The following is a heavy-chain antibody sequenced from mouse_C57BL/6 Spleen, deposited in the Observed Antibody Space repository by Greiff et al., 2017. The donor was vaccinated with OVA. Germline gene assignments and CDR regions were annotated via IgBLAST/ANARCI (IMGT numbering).Heavy chain of an antibody. CDR2: LATEPGGT. V-gene: IGHV1-15*01. CDR3: TRHGITTVVATNWYFDV. CDR1: GYTFTDYE. Sequence: VQLQQSGAELVRPGASVTLSCKASGYTFTDYEMHWVKQTPVHGLESNNKLATEPGGTAYNQKFKGKAILTADKSSSTAYMELRSLTSEDSAVYYCTRHGITTVVATNWYFDVWGTGTTVTVSS. D-gene: IGHD1-1*01. J-gene: IGHJ1*03.